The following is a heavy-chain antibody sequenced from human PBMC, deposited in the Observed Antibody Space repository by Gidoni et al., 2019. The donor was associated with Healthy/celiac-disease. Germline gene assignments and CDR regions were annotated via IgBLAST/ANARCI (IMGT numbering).Heavy chain of an antibody. CDR1: GYSFTSYW. Sequence: EVQLVQSGAEVKKPGESLRISCKGSGYSFTSYWISWVRQMPGKGLEWMGRIDPSDSYTNYSPSFQGHVTISADKSISTAYLQWSSLKASDTAMYYCARLSHYGSGSYRRGPYYYYGMDVWGQGTTVTVSS. D-gene: IGHD3-10*01. V-gene: IGHV5-10-1*03. J-gene: IGHJ6*02. CDR2: IDPSDSYT. CDR3: ARLSHYGSGSYRRGPYYYYGMDV.